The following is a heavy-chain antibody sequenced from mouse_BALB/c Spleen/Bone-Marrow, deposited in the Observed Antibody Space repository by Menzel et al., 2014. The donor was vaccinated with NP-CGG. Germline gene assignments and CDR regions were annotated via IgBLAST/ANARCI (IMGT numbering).Heavy chain of an antibody. CDR1: GHAFTNYL. CDR3: ARRNRDYYAMDY. Sequence: QVQLKQSGAELVTPGTSVKVSCKASGHAFTNYLLEWVKQRPGQGLEWIGVINPGSGGTKYNEKFKGKATLTVDKSSSTAYMQLSSLTSDDSAVYFCARRNRDYYAMDYWGQGTSVTVSS. V-gene: IGHV1-54*01. CDR2: INPGSGGT. J-gene: IGHJ4*01.